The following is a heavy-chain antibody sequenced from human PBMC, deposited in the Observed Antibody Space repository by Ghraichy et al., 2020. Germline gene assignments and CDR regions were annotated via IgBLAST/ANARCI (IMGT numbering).Heavy chain of an antibody. D-gene: IGHD2-15*01. Sequence: SCAASGFTFSSYAMSWVRQAPGKGLEWVSTIGSSGGSTYHADSVKGRFTVSRDNSKNTLFMQMSSLRAEDTAVYYCAKSWGYCSGGAFPPYNWFDPCGQATLVTVSS. CDR2: IGSSGGST. V-gene: IGHV3-23*01. CDR1: GFTFSSYA. J-gene: IGHJ5*02. CDR3: AKSWGYCSGGAFPPYNWFDP.